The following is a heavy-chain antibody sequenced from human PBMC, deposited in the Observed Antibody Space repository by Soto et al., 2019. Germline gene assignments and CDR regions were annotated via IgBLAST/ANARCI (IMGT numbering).Heavy chain of an antibody. CDR1: GFTFSSYA. Sequence: GGSLRLSCAASGFTFSSYAMSWVRQAPGKGLERVSVISGSGGGTFYADSVKGRFTISRDNSKNTLFLQTNNLRAEDTAIYYCARPNLFCSSTSCYDYWGQGTLVTVSS. V-gene: IGHV3-23*01. CDR2: ISGSGGGT. CDR3: ARPNLFCSSTSCYDY. J-gene: IGHJ4*02. D-gene: IGHD2-2*01.